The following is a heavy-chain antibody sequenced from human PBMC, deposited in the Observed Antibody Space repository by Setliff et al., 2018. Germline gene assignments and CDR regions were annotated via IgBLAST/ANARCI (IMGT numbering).Heavy chain of an antibody. Sequence: LRLSCAASGFSFSGYYMSWVRQAPGKGLEWISKISGNGITIYYSDSVRGRFTISRDNAKNSLYLQMNSLRAEDTALYYCAKDVVGYSSTWPKRDYFDSWGQGTLVTVSS. CDR1: GFSFSGYY. V-gene: IGHV3-11*04. CDR2: ISGNGITI. D-gene: IGHD6-13*01. CDR3: AKDVVGYSSTWPKRDYFDS. J-gene: IGHJ4*02.